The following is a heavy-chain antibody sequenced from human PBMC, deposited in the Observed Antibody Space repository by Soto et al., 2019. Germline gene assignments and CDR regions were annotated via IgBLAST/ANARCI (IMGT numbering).Heavy chain of an antibody. D-gene: IGHD3-10*01. J-gene: IGHJ6*02. Sequence: QVQLVQSGAEVKKPGSSVKVSCKTSGVSFNNNGIGWVRQAPGHGLEWMGGVSPPFRTSNYARKFQGRISITADASTGTVNMELSSLTSEDTAKYYCARVLYYRSQSYSPSGMDVWGQGTTVTVSS. V-gene: IGHV1-69*01. CDR1: GVSFNNNG. CDR3: ARVLYYRSQSYSPSGMDV. CDR2: VSPPFRTS.